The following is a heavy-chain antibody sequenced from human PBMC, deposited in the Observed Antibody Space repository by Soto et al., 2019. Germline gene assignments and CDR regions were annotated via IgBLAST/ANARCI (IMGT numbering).Heavy chain of an antibody. CDR1: GGSFSNDY. J-gene: IGHJ5*01. D-gene: IGHD3-22*01. CDR2: IFHSGIT. Sequence: SETLSLTCFISGGSFSNDYWTWIRQSPGKGLEWIGYIFHSGITDYNPSVKSRVTISIDKSRNLFSLNLTSVTAADTAVYYCARDRYFYDSRGYYRTLDSWGQGTLVPVSS. V-gene: IGHV4-59*01. CDR3: ARDRYFYDSRGYYRTLDS.